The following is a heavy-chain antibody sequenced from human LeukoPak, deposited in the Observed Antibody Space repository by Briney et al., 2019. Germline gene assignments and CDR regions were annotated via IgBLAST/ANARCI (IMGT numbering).Heavy chain of an antibody. Sequence: PSETLSLTCAVSGYSISSGYYWGWIRQPPGQGLEWIGSIYHSGSTYYNPSLKSRVTISVDTSKNQFSLKLSSVTAADTAVYYCASIAAAGYRFDYWGQGTLVTVSS. CDR1: GYSISSGYY. CDR2: IYHSGST. J-gene: IGHJ4*02. CDR3: ASIAAAGYRFDY. D-gene: IGHD6-13*01. V-gene: IGHV4-38-2*01.